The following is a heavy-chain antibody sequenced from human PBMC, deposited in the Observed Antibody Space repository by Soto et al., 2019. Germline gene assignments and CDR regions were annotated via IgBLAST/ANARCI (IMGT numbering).Heavy chain of an antibody. CDR3: ARVGLGKDYYGMDV. CDR1: GDTFTNXG. CDR2: ISDYNGIT. Sequence: ASVKVSCKACGDTFTNXGISWVREAPGQGPEWMGWISDYNGITNYAQKLQGRVTMTTDTSTSTAYMELRSLRSDDTAVYYCARVGLGKDYYGMDVWGQGTTVTVSS. V-gene: IGHV1-18*01. D-gene: IGHD1-26*01. J-gene: IGHJ6*02.